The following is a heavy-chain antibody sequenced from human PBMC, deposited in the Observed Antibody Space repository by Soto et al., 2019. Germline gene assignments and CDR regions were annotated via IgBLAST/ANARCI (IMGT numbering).Heavy chain of an antibody. V-gene: IGHV3-33*01. D-gene: IGHD6-19*01. CDR1: GFTFSSYG. J-gene: IGHJ6*02. CDR3: ARDSLGYSSGSPLIYGMDV. CDR2: IWYDGSNK. Sequence: PGGSLRLSCAASGFTFSSYGMHWVRQAPGKGLEWVAVIWYDGSNKYYADSVKGRFTISRDNSKNTLYLQMNSLRAEDTAVYYCARDSLGYSSGSPLIYGMDVWGQGTTVTVSS.